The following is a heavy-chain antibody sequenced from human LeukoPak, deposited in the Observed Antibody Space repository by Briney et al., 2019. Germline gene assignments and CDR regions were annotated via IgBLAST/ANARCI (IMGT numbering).Heavy chain of an antibody. CDR3: ARAFKNGYNPRGAFDF. V-gene: IGHV3-74*01. D-gene: IGHD5-24*01. CDR1: GFTFSSSW. J-gene: IGHJ3*01. Sequence: TGGSLRLSCAASGFTFSSSWMYWVRQAPGKGLVWVSRINSDESITTYADSVKGRFTISRDNAKNSLYLQMNSLRAEDTAVYYCARAFKNGYNPRGAFDFWGQGTMVTVSS. CDR2: INSDESIT.